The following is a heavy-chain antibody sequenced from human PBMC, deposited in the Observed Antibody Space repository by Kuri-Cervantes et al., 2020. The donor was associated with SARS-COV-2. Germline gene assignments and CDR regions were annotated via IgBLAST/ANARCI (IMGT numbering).Heavy chain of an antibody. CDR3: ARTYLCVTCSPGF. CDR1: GFTFDNYG. Sequence: ASVKVSCKASGFTFDNYGVTWVRQAPGQGLEWMGWIAASNGETNYAQKFQGRVTMTTDTATSTAYLELRSLTSDDPAVYYCARTYLCVTCSPGFWGQGTLVTVSS. CDR2: IAASNGET. D-gene: IGHD3-10*02. J-gene: IGHJ4*02. V-gene: IGHV1-18*01.